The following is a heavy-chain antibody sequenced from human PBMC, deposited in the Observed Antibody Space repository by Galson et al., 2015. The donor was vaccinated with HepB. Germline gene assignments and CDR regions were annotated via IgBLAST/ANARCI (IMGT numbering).Heavy chain of an antibody. CDR3: ARDPATGFLEWPMTPFFDY. J-gene: IGHJ4*02. Sequence: SLRLSCAASGFTVSSNYMSWVRQAPGKGLEWVSVIYSGGSTYYADSVKGRFTISRDNSKNTLYLQMNSLRAEDTAVYYCARDPATGFLEWPMTPFFDYWGQGTLVTVSS. CDR2: IYSGGST. V-gene: IGHV3-53*01. CDR1: GFTVSSNY. D-gene: IGHD3-3*01.